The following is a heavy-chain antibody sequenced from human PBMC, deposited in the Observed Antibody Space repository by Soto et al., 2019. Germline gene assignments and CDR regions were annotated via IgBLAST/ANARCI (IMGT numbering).Heavy chain of an antibody. Sequence: SETLSLTCTVSGGSISSYYWSWIRQPPGKGLEWIGYIYYSGSTNYNPSLKSRVTISVDTSKNQFSLKLSSVTAADTAVYYCARGEGYLPENWFDPWGQGTLVTVSS. CDR1: GGSISSYY. D-gene: IGHD2-15*01. CDR2: IYYSGST. CDR3: ARGEGYLPENWFDP. V-gene: IGHV4-59*01. J-gene: IGHJ5*02.